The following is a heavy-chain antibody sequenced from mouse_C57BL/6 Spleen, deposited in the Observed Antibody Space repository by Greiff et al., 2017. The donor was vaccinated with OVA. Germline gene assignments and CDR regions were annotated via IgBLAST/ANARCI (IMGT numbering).Heavy chain of an antibody. V-gene: IGHV1-69*01. J-gene: IGHJ2*01. Sequence: QVQLKQSGAELVMPGASVKLSCKASGYTFTSYWMHWVKQRPGQGLEWIGEIDPSDSYTNYNQKFKGKSTLTVDKSSSTAYMQLSSLTSEDSAVYYCAGSSNYYFDYWGQGTTLTVSS. CDR2: IDPSDSYT. CDR3: AGSSNYYFDY. CDR1: GYTFTSYW. D-gene: IGHD1-1*01.